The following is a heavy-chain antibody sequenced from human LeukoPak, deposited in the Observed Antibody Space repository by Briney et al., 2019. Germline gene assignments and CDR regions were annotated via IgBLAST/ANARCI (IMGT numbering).Heavy chain of an antibody. Sequence: ASVKVSCKASGYTFTSYGISWVRQAPGQGLEWMGWISAYNGNTNYAQKLQGRVTMTTDTSTSTAHMELRSLRPDDTAVYYCARGGRNYYGSGSYYDFDYWGQGTLVTVSS. CDR2: ISAYNGNT. D-gene: IGHD3-10*01. CDR3: ARGGRNYYGSGSYYDFDY. V-gene: IGHV1-18*01. J-gene: IGHJ4*02. CDR1: GYTFTSYG.